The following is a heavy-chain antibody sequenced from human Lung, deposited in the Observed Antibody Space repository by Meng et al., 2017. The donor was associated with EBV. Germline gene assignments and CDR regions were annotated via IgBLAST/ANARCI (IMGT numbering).Heavy chain of an antibody. CDR1: GFTFSSYW. D-gene: IGHD3-10*01. J-gene: IGHJ4*02. CDR3: ATTNYYGSGSYFG. CDR2: INSDVSST. Sequence: LVEAVGGLVHRGGSRRLFCAASGFTFSSYWMHRVRQAPGKGLVWVSRINSDVSSTNYADSVKGRFTISRDSAKNTLFLQMNSLRAEDTAIYYCATTNYYGSGSYFGWGQGTLVTVSS. V-gene: IGHV3-74*01.